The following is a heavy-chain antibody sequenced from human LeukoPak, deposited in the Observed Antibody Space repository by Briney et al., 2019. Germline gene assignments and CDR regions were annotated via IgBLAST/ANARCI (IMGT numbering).Heavy chain of an antibody. CDR2: FDPEDGET. D-gene: IGHD3-22*01. CDR1: GYTLTELS. CDR3: ATDASRLYYDSSGYYRY. V-gene: IGHV1-24*01. J-gene: IGHJ4*02. Sequence: ASVKVSCKVSGYTLTELSMHWVRQAPGKGLEWMGGFDPEDGETIYAQRFQSRVTMTEDTSTDTAYMELSSLRSEDTAVYYCATDASRLYYDSSGYYRYWGQGTLVTVSS.